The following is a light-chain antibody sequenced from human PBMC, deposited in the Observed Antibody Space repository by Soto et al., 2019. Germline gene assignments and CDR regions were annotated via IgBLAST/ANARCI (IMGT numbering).Light chain of an antibody. V-gene: IGKV1-9*01. CDR2: AAS. CDR1: QGISSY. CDR3: QQLKSYPLT. J-gene: IGKJ4*01. Sequence: DIQLTQSPSFLSASVGDRVTITCRASQGISSYLAWYQQKPGKAPKLLIYAASTLQSGVPSRFRGSVSGTEFTLTISSLQPEDFATYYCQQLKSYPLTFGGGTKVEIK.